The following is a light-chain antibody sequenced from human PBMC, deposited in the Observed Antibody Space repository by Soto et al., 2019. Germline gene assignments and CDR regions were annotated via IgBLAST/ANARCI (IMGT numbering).Light chain of an antibody. CDR3: QQYDNWPPT. Sequence: EIVMMQSPATLSVSPGDRATLSCRASQNVSNNLAWYQQKLGQAPRLLIYGASSRATGIPASFSGSGSGTEFTLSITILQSEDFAVYYCQQYDNWPPTFGQGTKLEIK. CDR2: GAS. CDR1: QNVSNN. J-gene: IGKJ2*01. V-gene: IGKV3-15*01.